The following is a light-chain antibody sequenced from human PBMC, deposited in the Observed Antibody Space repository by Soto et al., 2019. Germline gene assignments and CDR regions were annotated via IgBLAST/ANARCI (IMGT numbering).Light chain of an antibody. V-gene: IGLV1-47*01. CDR2: RNN. CDR3: AAWDDSLNVV. Sequence: QSVLTQPPSASGTPGQRVTMSCSGSSSNIGSNFVYWYQHLPGTAPKLLMYRNNQRPSGVPDRFSGSKSGISASLAISGLRSEDEADYYCAAWDDSLNVVFGGGTKVTVL. CDR1: SSNIGSNF. J-gene: IGLJ2*01.